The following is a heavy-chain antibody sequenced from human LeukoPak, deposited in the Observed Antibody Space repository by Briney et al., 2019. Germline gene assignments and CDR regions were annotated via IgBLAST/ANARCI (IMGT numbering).Heavy chain of an antibody. CDR2: ISGSGGST. Sequence: PGGSLRLSCAASGLTFSSYAMSWVRQAPGKGREWVSAISGSGGSTYYADSVKGRFTISRDNSKNTLYLQMNSLRAEDTAVYYCAKDPDIVVVVAANNWFDPWGQGTLVTVSS. J-gene: IGHJ5*02. D-gene: IGHD2-15*01. CDR1: GLTFSSYA. V-gene: IGHV3-23*01. CDR3: AKDPDIVVVVAANNWFDP.